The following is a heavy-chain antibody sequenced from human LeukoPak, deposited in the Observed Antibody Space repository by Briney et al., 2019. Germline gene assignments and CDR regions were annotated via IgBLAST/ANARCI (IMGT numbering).Heavy chain of an antibody. CDR1: GGSFSGYY. V-gene: IGHV4-34*01. D-gene: IGHD4-17*01. Sequence: PSETLSLTCAVYGGSFSGYYWSWIRQPPGKGLEWIGEINHSGSTNYNPSLKSRVTISVDTSKNQFSLKLSSVTAADTAVYYCARTLDYGDYRLDYWGQGTLVTVSS. CDR3: ARTLDYGDYRLDY. J-gene: IGHJ4*02. CDR2: INHSGST.